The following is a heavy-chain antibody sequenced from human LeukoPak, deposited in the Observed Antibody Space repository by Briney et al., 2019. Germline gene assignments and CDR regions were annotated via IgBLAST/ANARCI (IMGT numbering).Heavy chain of an antibody. Sequence: GGSLRLSCAATGINFRKHWMSWVRQSIGKGLKCVAKIQEDGNEMHYVDSVKGRFTISRDNARNSLYLQMNNLRVEDTAIYYCARDYTGGWNDYWGQGTLVTVSS. CDR3: ARDYTGGWNDY. CDR1: GINFRKHW. V-gene: IGHV3-7*01. CDR2: IQEDGNEM. D-gene: IGHD7-27*01. J-gene: IGHJ4*02.